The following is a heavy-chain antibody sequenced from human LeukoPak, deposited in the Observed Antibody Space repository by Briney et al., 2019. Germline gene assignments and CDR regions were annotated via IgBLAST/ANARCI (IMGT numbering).Heavy chain of an antibody. CDR3: ARAEQWLVYGFDY. V-gene: IGHV4-34*01. CDR1: GGSFSGYY. Sequence: KPSETLSLTCAVYGGSFSGYYWSWIRQPPGKGLEWIGEINHSGSTNYNPSLKSRVTISVDTSKNQFSLKLSSVTAADTAVYYCARAEQWLVYGFDYWGQGTLVTVFS. J-gene: IGHJ4*02. D-gene: IGHD6-19*01. CDR2: INHSGST.